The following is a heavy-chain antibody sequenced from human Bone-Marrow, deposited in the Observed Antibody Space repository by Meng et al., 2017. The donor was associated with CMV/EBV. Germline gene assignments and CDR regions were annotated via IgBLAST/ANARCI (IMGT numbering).Heavy chain of an antibody. CDR2: ISYDGSNK. CDR1: GFTFSSYA. CDR3: ARGSVGAQKTPADY. J-gene: IGHJ4*02. Sequence: GESLKISCAASGFTFSSYAMHWVRQAPGKGLEWVAVISYDGSNKYYADSVKGRFTIPRDNSKNTLYLQMNSLRAEDTAVYYCARGSVGAQKTPADYWGQGTLVTVSS. V-gene: IGHV3-30-3*01. D-gene: IGHD3-16*01.